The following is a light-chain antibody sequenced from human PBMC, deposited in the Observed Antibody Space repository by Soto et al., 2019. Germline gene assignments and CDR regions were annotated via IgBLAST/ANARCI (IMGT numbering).Light chain of an antibody. CDR2: KAS. Sequence: DIQITQSPSTLSASVGDRVTVTCRASQSISSWLAWYQQKAGKAPKLLIYKASALESGGPSRFSGSGSGTEFTLTISSXEPEDFATYYCQHYNTYPWTFGQGTKVDTK. CDR1: QSISSW. V-gene: IGKV1-5*03. CDR3: QHYNTYPWT. J-gene: IGKJ1*01.